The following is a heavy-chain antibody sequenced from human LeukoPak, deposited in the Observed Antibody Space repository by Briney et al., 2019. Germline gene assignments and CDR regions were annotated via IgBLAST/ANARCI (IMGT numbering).Heavy chain of an antibody. CDR1: GFTFSRYS. D-gene: IGHD3-10*01. CDR3: AKFKGHYGDSEYYFDS. CDR2: ITGSSDYI. J-gene: IGHJ4*02. Sequence: PGGSLRHSCAASGFTFSRYSVNWVRQAPGKGLEWVSCITGSSDYIFYADSVRGRFTISRDNAKNSLFLQMNSLRAEDTAVYYCAKFKGHYGDSEYYFDSWGQGTLVTVSS. V-gene: IGHV3-21*01.